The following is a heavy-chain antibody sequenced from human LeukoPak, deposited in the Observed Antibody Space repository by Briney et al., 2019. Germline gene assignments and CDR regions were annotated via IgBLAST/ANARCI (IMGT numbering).Heavy chain of an antibody. Sequence: ASVKVSCKASGYTFTSYAMHWVRQAPGQRLEWMGWINAGNGNTKYSQKFQGRVTITRDTSASTAYMELSSLRSEDTAVYYCARGRPYSSGWYYFDYWGQGTLVTVS. CDR1: GYTFTSYA. CDR3: ARGRPYSSGWYYFDY. J-gene: IGHJ4*02. D-gene: IGHD6-19*01. V-gene: IGHV1-3*01. CDR2: INAGNGNT.